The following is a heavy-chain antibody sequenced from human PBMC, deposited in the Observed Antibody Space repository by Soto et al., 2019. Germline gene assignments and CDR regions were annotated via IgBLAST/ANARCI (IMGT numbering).Heavy chain of an antibody. CDR3: ATGVRVALRYFDWLPPYDAFAI. CDR2: ISAYNGNT. J-gene: IGHJ3*02. CDR1: GYTFTSYG. D-gene: IGHD3-9*01. V-gene: IGHV1-18*01. Sequence: ASVKVSCKASGYTFTSYGISWVRQAPGQGLEWMGWISAYNGNTNYAQKLQGRVTMTKDTSTSTAYMELRSLRSEDTAVYYCATGVRVALRYFDWLPPYDAFAIWGQGTMVTVSS.